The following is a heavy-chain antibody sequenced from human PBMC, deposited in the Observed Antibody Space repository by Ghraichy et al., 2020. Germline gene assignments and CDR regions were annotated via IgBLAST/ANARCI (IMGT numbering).Heavy chain of an antibody. J-gene: IGHJ5*02. CDR3: ARGLSLLRYFVWLGGRLHPGFDP. CDR2: INHSGST. V-gene: IGHV4-34*01. Sequence: SETLSLTCAVYGGSFSGYYWSWIRQPPGKGLEWIGEINHSGSTNYNPSLKSRVTISVDTSKNQFSLKLSSVTAADTAVYYCARGLSLLRYFVWLGGRLHPGFDPWGQGTLVTVSS. D-gene: IGHD3-9*01. CDR1: GGSFSGYY.